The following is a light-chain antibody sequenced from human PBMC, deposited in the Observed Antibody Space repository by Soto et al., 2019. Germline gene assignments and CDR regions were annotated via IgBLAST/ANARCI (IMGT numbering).Light chain of an antibody. Sequence: ESVLTQSPSTLSLSPGERAALSCRASQSISTYLAWYQQKPGQAPRLFIYDASNRATGIPARFSGSGSGTDSTLTISSLEPEDFAVYYCQQRSKWPITFGQGRRLEI. CDR3: QQRSKWPIT. J-gene: IGKJ5*01. V-gene: IGKV3-11*01. CDR2: DAS. CDR1: QSISTY.